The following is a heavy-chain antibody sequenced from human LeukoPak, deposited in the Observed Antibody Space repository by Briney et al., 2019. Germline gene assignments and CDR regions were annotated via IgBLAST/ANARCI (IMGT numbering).Heavy chain of an antibody. V-gene: IGHV3-11*01. CDR1: GFTFSDDY. J-gene: IGHJ3*02. Sequence: GGSLRLSCAASGFTFSDDYMSWIRQAPGKGLEWVSYISSSGSTIYYADSVKGRFTISRDNAKNSLYLQMNSLRAEDTAVYYCARPPLYDAFDIWGQGTMVTVSS. CDR2: ISSSGSTI. CDR3: ARPPLYDAFDI.